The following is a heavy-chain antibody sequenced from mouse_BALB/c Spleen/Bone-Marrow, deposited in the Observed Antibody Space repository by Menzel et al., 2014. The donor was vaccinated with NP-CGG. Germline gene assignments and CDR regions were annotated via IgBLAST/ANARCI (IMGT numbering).Heavy chain of an antibody. CDR3: ARDYYGSSYFDY. CDR1: GFSLTSYG. V-gene: IGHV2-9*02. D-gene: IGHD1-1*01. J-gene: IGHJ2*01. Sequence: VMLVESGPGLVAPSQSLSITCTVSGFSLTSYGVHWVRQPPGKGLEWLGVIWAGGSTNYNSAPMSRLSISKDNSKSQVFLKMNSLQTDDTAMYYCARDYYGSSYFDYWGQGTTLTVSS. CDR2: IWAGGST.